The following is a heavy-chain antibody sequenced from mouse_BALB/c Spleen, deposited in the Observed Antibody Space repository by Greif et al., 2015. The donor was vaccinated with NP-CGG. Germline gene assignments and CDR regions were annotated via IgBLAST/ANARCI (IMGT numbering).Heavy chain of an antibody. Sequence: QVQLKESGAELAKPGASVKMSCKASGCTFTSYWMHWVKQRPGQGLEWIGYINPSTGYTEYNQKFKDKATLTADKSSSTAYMQLSSLTSEDSAVYYCARRVYYFDYWGQGTTLTVSS. CDR1: GCTFTSYW. CDR3: ARRVYYFDY. CDR2: INPSTGYT. V-gene: IGHV1-7*01. J-gene: IGHJ2*01.